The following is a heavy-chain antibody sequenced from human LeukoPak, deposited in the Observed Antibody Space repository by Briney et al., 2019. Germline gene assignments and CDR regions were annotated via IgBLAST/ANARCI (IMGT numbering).Heavy chain of an antibody. J-gene: IGHJ4*02. CDR2: ISAYNGNT. D-gene: IGHD5-18*01. V-gene: IGHV1-18*01. Sequence: ASVKVSCKASGYTFTSYGISWVRQAPGQGLEWMGWISAYNGNTNYAQKLQGRVTMTRNTSISTAYMELSSLRSEDTAVYYCTSVDTAMAFDYWGQGTLVTVSS. CDR3: TSVDTAMAFDY. CDR1: GYTFTSYG.